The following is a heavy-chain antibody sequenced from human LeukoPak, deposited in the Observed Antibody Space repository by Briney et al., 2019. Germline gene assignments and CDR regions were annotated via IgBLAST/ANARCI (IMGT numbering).Heavy chain of an antibody. D-gene: IGHD6-19*01. Sequence: PGGSLRLSCAASGFTFSSWSMNWVRQAPGKGLEWVSSISISSSYLYYAVSVRGRFTISRDNAKNSLSLQMNSLRVEDTAVYYCARSSYSSGRYPFDYWGQGTLLTVSS. CDR3: ARSSYSSGRYPFDY. CDR2: ISISSSYL. V-gene: IGHV3-21*01. CDR1: GFTFSSWS. J-gene: IGHJ4*02.